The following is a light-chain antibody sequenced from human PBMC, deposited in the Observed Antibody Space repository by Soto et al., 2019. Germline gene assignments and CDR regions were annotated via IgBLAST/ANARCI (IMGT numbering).Light chain of an antibody. V-gene: IGKV1-5*03. CDR3: QQYNRYWT. Sequence: DIQMTQSPSTLSASVGDRVTITCRASQSISTWLAWYQHKPGKAPKLLIYKSSTLESRVPSRFSGSGSGTEVTLTISSPQPDDLTAYYCQQYNRYWTFGQGTKVEIK. CDR1: QSISTW. J-gene: IGKJ1*01. CDR2: KSS.